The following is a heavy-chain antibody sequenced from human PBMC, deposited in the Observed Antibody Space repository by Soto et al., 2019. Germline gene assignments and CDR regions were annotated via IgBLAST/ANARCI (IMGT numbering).Heavy chain of an antibody. D-gene: IGHD3-9*01. CDR3: ARHLRYFDWLSTFDY. CDR1: VGSISSSSYY. V-gene: IGHV4-39*01. CDR2: ISYSGNT. Sequence: QLQLQESGPGLGKPSETLSLTCTVSVGSISSSSYYWVWIREPPGKGLEWIGRISYSGNTYYNPSLKSRVTISVDTSKCQFSLKLSSVPAADTAVYYCARHLRYFDWLSTFDYWGQGTLVTVSS. J-gene: IGHJ4*02.